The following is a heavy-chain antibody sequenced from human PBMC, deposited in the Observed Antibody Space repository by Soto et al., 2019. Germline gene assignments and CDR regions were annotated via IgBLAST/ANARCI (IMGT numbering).Heavy chain of an antibody. V-gene: IGHV4-59*01. CDR2: IYYSGST. D-gene: IGHD3-22*01. CDR3: ARGSYYDWDASDS. J-gene: IGHJ3*02. CDR1: GGSISSYY. Sequence: SETLSLTCTVSGGSISSYYWSWIRQPPGKGLEWIGYIYYSGSTNYNPSLKSRVTISVDTSKNQFSLKLSSVTAADTAVYYCARGSYYDWDASDSWGQGTRVTVAS.